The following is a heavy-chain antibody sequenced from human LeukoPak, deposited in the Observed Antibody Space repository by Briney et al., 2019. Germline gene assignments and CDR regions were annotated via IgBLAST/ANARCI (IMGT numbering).Heavy chain of an antibody. V-gene: IGHV4-59*05. CDR3: ARRAVGTFDY. D-gene: IGHD6-13*01. J-gene: IGHJ4*02. Sequence: SETLSLTCTVSGGSISSYYWSWIRQPPGKGLEWIGSIYYSGSTYYNPSLKSRVSISIDTSKNQFSLNLSSVTAADTAVYYCARRAVGTFDYWGQGTLVTVSS. CDR1: GGSISSYY. CDR2: IYYSGST.